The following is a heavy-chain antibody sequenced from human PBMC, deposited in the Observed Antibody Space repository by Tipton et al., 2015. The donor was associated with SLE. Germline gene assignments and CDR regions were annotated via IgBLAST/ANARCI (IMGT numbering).Heavy chain of an antibody. V-gene: IGHV4-59*11. D-gene: IGHD3-16*01. CDR2: IFYSGST. CDR1: GGSISSHY. CDR3: ARRVRFYWYFDL. J-gene: IGHJ2*01. Sequence: TLSLTCTVSGGSISSHYWSWIRQPPGKGLEWIGYIFYSGSTNYNPSLKSRLTISVDTSKNHFSLKLSSVTAADTAVYYCARRVRFYWYFDLWGRGTLVTVSS.